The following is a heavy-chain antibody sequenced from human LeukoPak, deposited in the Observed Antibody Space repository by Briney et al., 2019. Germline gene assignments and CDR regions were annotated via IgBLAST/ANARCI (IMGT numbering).Heavy chain of an antibody. CDR1: GCSIISSHYF. V-gene: IGHV4-39*07. J-gene: IGHJ6*03. CDR2: IYYSGTT. Sequence: SDTLSLTSTASGCSIISSHYFWGWIRPPPEKRQGLIGSIYYSGTTYYNPSLKSRATISLNTSKHQFSLNLTSVPAADTAMYYCAGSTHYYYMDLWGKGTTVTVSS. CDR3: AGSTHYYYMDL. D-gene: IGHD2-2*01.